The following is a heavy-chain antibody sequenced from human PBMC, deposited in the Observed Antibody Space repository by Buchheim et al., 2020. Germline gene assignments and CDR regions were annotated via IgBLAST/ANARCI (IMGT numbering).Heavy chain of an antibody. CDR2: ITSGGAT. CDR3: VQSRSSTNGLFDY. J-gene: IGHJ4*02. V-gene: IGHV3-23*01. D-gene: IGHD6-6*01. Sequence: EVQLLESGGDLVQPWGSLRLSCAASGFTFPSYTMSWVRQAPGKGLEWVSSITSGGATYYADSVRGRFTISRDNSLSTVYLQMDNPRVEDTALYYCVQSRSSTNGLFDYWGQGTL. CDR1: GFTFPSYT.